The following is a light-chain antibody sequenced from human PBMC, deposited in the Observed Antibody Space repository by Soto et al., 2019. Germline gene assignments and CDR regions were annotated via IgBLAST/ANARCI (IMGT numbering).Light chain of an antibody. J-gene: IGKJ2*01. Sequence: EIVLTQSPGTLSLSPGERATLSCRASQSVISNYLAWYQQKSGQTPRLLMYGASSRATGIPDRFSGSGSGTDFTLTLSRLEPEDFAVYYCQPYGGSPPHTFGQGTQLEIK. CDR3: QPYGGSPPHT. CDR2: GAS. V-gene: IGKV3-20*01. CDR1: QSVISNY.